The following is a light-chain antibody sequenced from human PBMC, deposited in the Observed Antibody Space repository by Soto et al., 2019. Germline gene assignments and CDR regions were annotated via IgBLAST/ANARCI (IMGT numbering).Light chain of an antibody. CDR2: GAS. CDR1: QSVSSTY. CDR3: QQYYDWYT. J-gene: IGKJ2*01. Sequence: EIVLTQSPGTLSLSPGERATLSCRASQSVSSTYLAWYQQKPGQAPRLLIYGASSGATGIPDRFSGSGSGTDFTLTISSLQSEDFAVYYCQQYYDWYTFGQGTKLETK. V-gene: IGKV3-20*01.